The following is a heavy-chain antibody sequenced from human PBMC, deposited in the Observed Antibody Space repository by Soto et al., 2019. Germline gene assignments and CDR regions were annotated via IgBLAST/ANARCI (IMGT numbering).Heavy chain of an antibody. CDR2: IRGDGDRT. J-gene: IGHJ5*02. Sequence: PGGSLRLSCAASGFTFRRYAMTWVRQGPGKGLEWVSGIRGDGDRTYYGDSVKGRSTISRDNSKDTLYLQMNSLRAEDTAVYYCAKEADIVVVPSALEAWGQGTLVTVSS. CDR1: GFTFRRYA. V-gene: IGHV3-23*01. CDR3: AKEADIVVVPSALEA. D-gene: IGHD2-2*01.